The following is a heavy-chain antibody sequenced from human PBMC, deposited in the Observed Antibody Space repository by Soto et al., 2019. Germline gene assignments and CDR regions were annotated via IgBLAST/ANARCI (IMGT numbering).Heavy chain of an antibody. D-gene: IGHD4-17*01. CDR3: AKEDIMTTVTTS. CDR1: GFTFSSYG. Sequence: GGSLRLSCAASGFTFSSYGMHWVRQAPGKGLEWVAVISYDGSNKYYADSVKGRFTISRDNSKNTLYLQMNSLRAEDTAVYYCAKEDIMTTVTTSWGQGTLVTVSS. V-gene: IGHV3-30*18. J-gene: IGHJ5*02. CDR2: ISYDGSNK.